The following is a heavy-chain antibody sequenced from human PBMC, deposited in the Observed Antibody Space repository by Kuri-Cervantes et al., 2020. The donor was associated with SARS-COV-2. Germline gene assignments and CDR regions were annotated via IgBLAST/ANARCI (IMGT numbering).Heavy chain of an antibody. Sequence: GGSLRLSCAASGFTFSDHYIDWVRQAPGKGLEWVGRSKNKANSYTTEFAASVEGRFTISRDDSKNSLYLQMNSLQTEDAAVYYCAREGQRAYYYFYMDVWGKGTTVT. CDR1: GFTFSDHY. J-gene: IGHJ6*03. V-gene: IGHV3-72*01. CDR3: AREGQRAYYYFYMDV. CDR2: SKNKANSYTT. D-gene: IGHD6-25*01.